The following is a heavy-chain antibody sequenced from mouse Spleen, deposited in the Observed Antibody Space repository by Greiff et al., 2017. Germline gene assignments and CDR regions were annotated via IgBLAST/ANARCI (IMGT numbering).Heavy chain of an antibody. CDR1: GFSLSTSGMG. V-gene: IGHV8-12*01. J-gene: IGHJ3*01. Sequence: QVQLKESGPGILQSSQTLSLTCSFSGFSLSTSGMGVSWIRQPSGKGLEWLAHIYWDDVKRYNPSLKSRLTISKDTSRNQVFLKITSVDTADTATYYCARRSGGYYYGSSYLLADWGQGTLVTVSA. CDR3: ARRSGGYYYGSSYLLAD. CDR2: IYWDDVK. D-gene: IGHD1-1*01.